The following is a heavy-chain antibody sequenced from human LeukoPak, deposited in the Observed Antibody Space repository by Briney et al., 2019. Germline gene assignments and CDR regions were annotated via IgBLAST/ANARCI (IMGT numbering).Heavy chain of an antibody. D-gene: IGHD3-9*01. CDR1: GFTFNSSE. V-gene: IGHV3-48*03. CDR3: ARVFVSGYDVLTGYFRAFDY. Sequence: PGGSLRLSCAASGFTFNSSEMYWVRQAPGKGLEWGSYISTTCNTKYYADSVQGRFTVSRDNGQRLLFLQMNSLRAGDTAIYYCARVFVSGYDVLTGYFRAFDYWGQGALVTVSS. J-gene: IGHJ4*02. CDR2: ISTTCNTK.